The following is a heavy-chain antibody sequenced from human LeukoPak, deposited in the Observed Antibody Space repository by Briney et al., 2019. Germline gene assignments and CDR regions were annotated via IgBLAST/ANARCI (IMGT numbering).Heavy chain of an antibody. CDR3: AKMVPMIARSFDY. Sequence: GGSLRLSCAASGFTFSSYSMNWVRQAPGKGLEWVSSISSSSSYIYYADSVKGRFTISRDNSKNTLYLQMNSLRAEDTAVYYCAKMVPMIARSFDYWGQGTLVTVSS. CDR2: ISSSSSYI. V-gene: IGHV3-21*04. D-gene: IGHD3-22*01. J-gene: IGHJ4*02. CDR1: GFTFSSYS.